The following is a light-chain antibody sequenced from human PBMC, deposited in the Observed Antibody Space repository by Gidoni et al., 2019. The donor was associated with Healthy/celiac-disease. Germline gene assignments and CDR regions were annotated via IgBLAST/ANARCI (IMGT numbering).Light chain of an antibody. V-gene: IGKV2-28*01. J-gene: IGKJ2*01. CDR3: MQALQTPRDT. CDR2: LGS. Sequence: EIVMTQSPLYLPVTPGEPASISCRSSQSLLHSNGYNYLDWYLQKPGQSPQLLIYLGSNRASGVPDRFSGSGSGTDFTLKISRVEAEDVGVYYCMQALQTPRDTFGQGTKLEIK. CDR1: QSLLHSNGYNY.